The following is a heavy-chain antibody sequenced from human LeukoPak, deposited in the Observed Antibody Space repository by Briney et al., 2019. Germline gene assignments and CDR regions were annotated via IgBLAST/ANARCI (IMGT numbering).Heavy chain of an antibody. D-gene: IGHD2-21*02. CDR1: GFTFSSYW. Sequence: GGSLRLSCAASGFTFSSYWMRWVRQAPGKGLVWVSRINSDGSSTSYADSVKGRFTISRDNAKNTLYLQMNSLRAEDTAVYYCARDLLKILAYCGGDCYSLGDAFDIWGQGTMVTVSS. J-gene: IGHJ3*02. CDR2: INSDGSST. CDR3: ARDLLKILAYCGGDCYSLGDAFDI. V-gene: IGHV3-74*01.